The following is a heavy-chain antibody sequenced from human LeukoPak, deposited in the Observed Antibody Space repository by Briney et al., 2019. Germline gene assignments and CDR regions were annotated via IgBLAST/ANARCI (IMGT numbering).Heavy chain of an antibody. V-gene: IGHV3-74*01. CDR3: ARESAGSYWG. CDR1: RLIFSNYW. Sequence: GGSLRLSCAASRLIFSNYWMHWVRQAPGKGLVWVSRLNLDGTTRDYADSVKGRFTISRDNAKNTLSLQMNSLKVDDTAVYYCARESAGSYWGWGQGTLVTVSS. J-gene: IGHJ4*02. CDR2: LNLDGTTR. D-gene: IGHD1-26*01.